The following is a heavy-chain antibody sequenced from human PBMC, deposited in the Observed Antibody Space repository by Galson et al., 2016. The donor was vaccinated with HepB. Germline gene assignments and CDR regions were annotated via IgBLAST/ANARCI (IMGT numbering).Heavy chain of an antibody. J-gene: IGHJ4*02. CDR3: TRFPHEGGVDY. V-gene: IGHV6-1*01. Sequence: CAISGDSVSSNSAAWSWVRQSPSRGLEWLGRTYYRSKWYTEYEPSLKHRMTISPDTSRNQLSLQLNSVTRHDTAIYYCTRFPHEGGVDYWGQGTLVTVSS. CDR2: TYYRSKWYT. D-gene: IGHD3-16*01. CDR1: GDSVSSNSAA.